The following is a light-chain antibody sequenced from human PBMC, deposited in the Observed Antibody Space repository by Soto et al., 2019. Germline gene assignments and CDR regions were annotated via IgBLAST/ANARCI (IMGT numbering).Light chain of an antibody. J-gene: IGLJ2*01. Sequence: QSVLTQPPSASGSPGQSVTISCTGTSSDVGGYNYVSWYQQHPGKAPKVLIYDVSQRPSGVPDRFSGSKSGNTASLTVSGLHAEDEADYYCASYGGSDNLIFGGGTKVTVL. V-gene: IGLV2-8*01. CDR2: DVS. CDR1: SSDVGGYNY. CDR3: ASYGGSDNLI.